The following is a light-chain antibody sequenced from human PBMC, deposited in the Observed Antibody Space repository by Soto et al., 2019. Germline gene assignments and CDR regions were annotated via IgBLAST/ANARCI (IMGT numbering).Light chain of an antibody. Sequence: EIVLTQSPGTLSLSPGERATLSCRASQSVNSNLAWYQQKPGQAPRLLIYGVSTRATDIPARFSGSGSGTEFTLTISSLQSEDFAVYYCQQYNNWPPTWTFGQGTKVDIK. J-gene: IGKJ1*01. CDR1: QSVNSN. CDR2: GVS. CDR3: QQYNNWPPTWT. V-gene: IGKV3-15*01.